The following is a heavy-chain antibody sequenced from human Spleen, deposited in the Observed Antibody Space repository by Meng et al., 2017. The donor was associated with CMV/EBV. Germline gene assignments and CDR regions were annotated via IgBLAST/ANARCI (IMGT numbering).Heavy chain of an antibody. CDR1: GGPISSGGYY. CDR2: IYSSGST. V-gene: IGHV4-31*03. CDR3: ARVPSISYYYDSSGYYLPRFYYYHGMDV. Sequence: SETLSLTCTVSGGPISSGGYYWSWIRQHPGKGLEWIGYIYSSGSTYYNPSLKSRIAISADTSKNQFSLKLSSVTAADTAVYYCARVPSISYYYDSSGYYLPRFYYYHGMDVWGQGTTVTVSS. J-gene: IGHJ6*02. D-gene: IGHD3-22*01.